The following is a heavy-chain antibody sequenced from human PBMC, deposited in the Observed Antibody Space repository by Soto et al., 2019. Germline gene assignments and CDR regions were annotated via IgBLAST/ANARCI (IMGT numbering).Heavy chain of an antibody. CDR3: AKDTGNLANWFDP. J-gene: IGHJ5*02. V-gene: IGHV3-30*18. CDR1: GFTFSSCG. Sequence: QVQLVESGGGVVQPGRSLRLSCAASGFTFSSCGMHWVRQAPGKGLEWVAAILKDGSQEFYAYSVKGRLTISRDNSKNTLSLQMNSLRTEDTAVYYCAKDTGNLANWFDPWGQGTLVTVSS. D-gene: IGHD2-8*02. CDR2: ILKDGSQE.